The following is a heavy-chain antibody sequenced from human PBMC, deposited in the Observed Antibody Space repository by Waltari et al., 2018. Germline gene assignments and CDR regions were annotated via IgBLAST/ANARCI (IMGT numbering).Heavy chain of an antibody. Sequence: VRLVESGGTVVQPGGPLRLSCTASGFSISDSYMDWLRQAPGQGLERVGRSRYRAQGYITDYGASVEGRFTLLRDEAKNSLYLQMDILGPEDTAVYFCSRAVFSSGYYFLDHWGQGTPVMVSS. D-gene: IGHD3-22*01. V-gene: IGHV3-72*01. J-gene: IGHJ4*02. CDR2: SRYRAQGYIT. CDR3: SRAVFSSGYYFLDH. CDR1: GFSISDSY.